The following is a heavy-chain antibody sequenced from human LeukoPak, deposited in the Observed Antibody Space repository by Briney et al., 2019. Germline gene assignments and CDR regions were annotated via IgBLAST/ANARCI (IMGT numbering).Heavy chain of an antibody. D-gene: IGHD2/OR15-2a*01. J-gene: IGHJ4*02. CDR2: ISSSSSTI. V-gene: IGHV3-48*01. Sequence: PGGSLRLSCAASGFTFSTYNMNWVRQAPGKGLEWVSYISSSSSTIYYADSVRGRFTISRDNSKNTLSLQMNSLRVEDTAVYYCAKVHDTTISHPPGDYWGRGTLVTVSS. CDR1: GFTFSTYN. CDR3: AKVHDTTISHPPGDY.